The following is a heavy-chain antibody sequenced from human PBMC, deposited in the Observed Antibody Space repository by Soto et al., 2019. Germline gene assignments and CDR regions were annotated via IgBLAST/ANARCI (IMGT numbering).Heavy chain of an antibody. CDR1: GVSISSYY. CDR3: ARRYGRYFDY. D-gene: IGHD4-17*01. Sequence: QVQLQESGPGLVKPSETLSLTCTVAGVSISSYYWSWIRQPPGKGLEWIGYIYYSGSTNYNPSLKSRVNISVDTSKNQFSLKLSSVTAADTAVYYCARRYGRYFDYWGQGTLVTVSS. J-gene: IGHJ4*02. V-gene: IGHV4-59*08. CDR2: IYYSGST.